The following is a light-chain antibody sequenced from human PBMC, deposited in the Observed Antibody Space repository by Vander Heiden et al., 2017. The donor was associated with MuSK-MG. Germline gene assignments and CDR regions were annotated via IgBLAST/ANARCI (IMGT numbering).Light chain of an antibody. J-gene: IGKJ1*01. Sequence: DIQMTQFPSTLSASVGDRVTITCRASQCISSWVAWYQQKPGKAPKLLIYKASSLESGVPSRFSGSGSGTEFTLTISSLQPDDFATYYCQQYNSYSRTFGQGTKVEIK. V-gene: IGKV1-5*03. CDR1: QCISSW. CDR2: KAS. CDR3: QQYNSYSRT.